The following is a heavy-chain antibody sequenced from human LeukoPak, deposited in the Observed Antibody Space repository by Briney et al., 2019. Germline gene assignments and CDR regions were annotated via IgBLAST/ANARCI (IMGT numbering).Heavy chain of an antibody. CDR3: ATGITMIVVVTYDAFDI. CDR2: IIPIFGTA. V-gene: IGHV1-69*06. J-gene: IGHJ3*02. Sequence: SVKVSCKASGGTFSSYAISWVRQAPGQGLEWMGGIIPIFGTANYAQKFQGRVTITADKSTSTAYMELSSLRSEDTAVYYCATGITMIVVVTYDAFDIWGQGTMVTVSS. D-gene: IGHD3-22*01. CDR1: GGTFSSYA.